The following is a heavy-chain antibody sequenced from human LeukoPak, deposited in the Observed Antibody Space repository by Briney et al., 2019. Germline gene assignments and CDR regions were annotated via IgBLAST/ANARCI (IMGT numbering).Heavy chain of an antibody. V-gene: IGHV4-59*01. CDR1: GGSISSYY. CDR3: ARMSRAGTLNYYYGMDV. CDR2: IYYSGST. J-gene: IGHJ6*02. Sequence: KSSETLSLTCTVSGGSISSYYWSWIRQPPGKGLEWIGYIYYSGSTNYNPSLKSRVTISVDTSKNQFSLKLSSVTAADTAVYYCARMSRAGTLNYYYGMDVWGQGTTVTVSS. D-gene: IGHD6-19*01.